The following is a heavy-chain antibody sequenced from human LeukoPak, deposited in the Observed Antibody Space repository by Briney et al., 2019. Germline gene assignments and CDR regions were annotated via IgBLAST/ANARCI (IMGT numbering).Heavy chain of an antibody. CDR3: TTRRVAVATYFDY. CDR2: IKSRTDGGTT. J-gene: IGHJ4*02. CDR1: GFTFSNAW. V-gene: IGHV3-15*01. Sequence: GGSPRLSCAASGFTFSNAWMSWVRQAPGKGLEWVGRIKSRTDGGTTDYAAPVKGRFTISRDDSKNTLYLQMNSLKTEDTAVYYCTTRRVAVATYFDYWGQGTLVTVSS. D-gene: IGHD6-19*01.